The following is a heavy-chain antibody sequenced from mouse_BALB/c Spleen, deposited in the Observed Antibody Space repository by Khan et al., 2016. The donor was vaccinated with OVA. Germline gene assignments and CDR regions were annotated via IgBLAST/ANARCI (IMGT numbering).Heavy chain of an antibody. CDR3: ARGGGEDMFAY. CDR1: GYTFTDFT. J-gene: IGHJ3*01. V-gene: IGHV1S137*01. Sequence: QVQLQQSGAELVRPGVSVKISCKGSGYTFTDFTMHWVKQSHAKSLEWIGIVNTYYGDATYNQKFKGKATMTVDKSSSTAYMELARLTSEDSAIYYCARGGGEDMFAYWGQGTLVTVSA. CDR2: VNTYYGDA.